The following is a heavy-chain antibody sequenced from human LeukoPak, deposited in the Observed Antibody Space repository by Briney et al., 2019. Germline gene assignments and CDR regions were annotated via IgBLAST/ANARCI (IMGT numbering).Heavy chain of an antibody. Sequence: SETLSLTCTVSGGSISSYYWSWIRQPAGKGLEWIGRIYTSGSTNYNPSLKSRVTMSVDTSKNQFSLKLGSVTAADTAVYYCARVLSSGYLERDAFDIWGQGTMVTVSS. CDR2: IYTSGST. J-gene: IGHJ3*02. CDR1: GGSISSYY. D-gene: IGHD3-22*01. V-gene: IGHV4-4*07. CDR3: ARVLSSGYLERDAFDI.